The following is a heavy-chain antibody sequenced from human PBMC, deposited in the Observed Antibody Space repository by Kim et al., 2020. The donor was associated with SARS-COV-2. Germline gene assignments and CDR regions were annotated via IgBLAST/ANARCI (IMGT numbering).Heavy chain of an antibody. Sequence: YWDPVKGRFTISRDNAKKSLSRQMNTLRVQDTAVYYCARARGVGASRFDNWGQGALVTVSS. D-gene: IGHD1-26*01. CDR3: ARARGVGASRFDN. J-gene: IGHJ4*02. V-gene: IGHV3-7*03.